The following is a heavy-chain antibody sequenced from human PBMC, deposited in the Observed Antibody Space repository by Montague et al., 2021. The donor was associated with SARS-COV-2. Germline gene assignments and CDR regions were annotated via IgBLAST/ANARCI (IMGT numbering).Heavy chain of an antibody. Sequence: PPQTLTLTCTFSGFSLTTSAMCVSWIRQPPGKAPEWLARIDWDDDKHYNASLKTRLTISKDTSKNHVVLTMTNMDPVDTGTYYCARSGQPAGNYAPLGYYGLDVWGQGTLVTVSS. V-gene: IGHV2-70*11. CDR1: GFSLTTSAMC. D-gene: IGHD3-3*01. CDR3: ARSGQPAGNYAPLGYYGLDV. J-gene: IGHJ4*02. CDR2: IDWDDDK.